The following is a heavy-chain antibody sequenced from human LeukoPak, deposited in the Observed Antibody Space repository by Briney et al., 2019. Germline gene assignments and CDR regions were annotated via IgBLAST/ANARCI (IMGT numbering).Heavy chain of an antibody. CDR3: ASHAGTYFRT. D-gene: IGHD6-13*01. CDR1: GFTFSNYW. V-gene: IGHV3-7*01. CDR2: IKQDGREK. Sequence: GGSLRLSCAASGFTFSNYWMTWVRQAPGKGLEWVANIKQDGREKYSMDSVKGRFTISRDNAKSSLYLQINSLRVEDTAVYYCASHAGTYFRTGARAPWSPSPQ. J-gene: IGHJ1*01.